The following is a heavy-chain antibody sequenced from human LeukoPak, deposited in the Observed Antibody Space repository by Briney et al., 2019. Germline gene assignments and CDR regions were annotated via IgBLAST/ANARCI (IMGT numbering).Heavy chain of an antibody. Sequence: SETLSLTCTVSGGSISSSSYYWGWIHQPPGRGLEWIGSIYYSGSTYYNPSLKSRVTISVDTSKNQFSLKLSSVTAADTAVYYCARRRDTWGGGNFDYWGQGTLVTVSS. CDR1: GGSISSSSYY. CDR3: ARRRDTWGGGNFDY. J-gene: IGHJ4*02. V-gene: IGHV4-39*01. D-gene: IGHD3-16*01. CDR2: IYYSGST.